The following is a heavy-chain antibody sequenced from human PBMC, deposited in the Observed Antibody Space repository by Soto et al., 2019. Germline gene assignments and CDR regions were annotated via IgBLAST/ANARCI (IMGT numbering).Heavy chain of an antibody. V-gene: IGHV1-2*04. D-gene: IGHD3-10*01. J-gene: IGHJ4*02. CDR2: INPNSGGT. CDR1: GYTFTGYY. Sequence: GASVKVSCKASGYTFTGYYMHWVRQAPGQGLEWMGWINPNSGGTNYAQKFQGWVTMTRDTSISTAYMELSRLRSDDTAVYYCAREFLWFGELSGGAHFDYWGQGTLVTVSS. CDR3: AREFLWFGELSGGAHFDY.